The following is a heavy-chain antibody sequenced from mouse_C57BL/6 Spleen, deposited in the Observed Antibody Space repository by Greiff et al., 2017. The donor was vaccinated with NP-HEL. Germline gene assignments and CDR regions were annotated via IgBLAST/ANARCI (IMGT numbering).Heavy chain of an antibody. CDR3: TRDYYGRSYWYFDV. CDR1: GYTFTDYE. J-gene: IGHJ1*03. V-gene: IGHV1-15*01. Sequence: VQLQQSGAELVRPGASVTLSCKASGYTFTDYEMHWVKQTPVHGLEWIGAIDPETGGPAYNQKFKGKAILTAVKSSRTAYMELRSLPSEDSAVYYCTRDYYGRSYWYFDVWGTGTTVTVSS. D-gene: IGHD1-1*01. CDR2: IDPETGGP.